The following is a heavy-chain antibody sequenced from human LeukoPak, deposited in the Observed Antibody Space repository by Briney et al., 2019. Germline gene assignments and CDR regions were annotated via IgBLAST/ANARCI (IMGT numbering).Heavy chain of an antibody. Sequence: GGSLRLSCAASGFTFSSYWMSWVRQAPGKGLEWVANIKQDGSEKYYVDSVKGRFTISRDNAKNSLYLQMNSLRAEDTAVYYCARVSYSSGYYYFDYWGQGTLVTVSS. V-gene: IGHV3-7*04. CDR3: ARVSYSSGYYYFDY. CDR2: IKQDGSEK. D-gene: IGHD6-19*01. J-gene: IGHJ4*02. CDR1: GFTFSSYW.